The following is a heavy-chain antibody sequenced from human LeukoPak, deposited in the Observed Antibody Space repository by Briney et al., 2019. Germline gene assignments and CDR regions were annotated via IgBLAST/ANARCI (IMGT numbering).Heavy chain of an antibody. CDR2: IYYSGST. CDR3: ARCLRTASFGIAARPCYFDY. J-gene: IGHJ4*02. D-gene: IGHD6-6*01. V-gene: IGHV4-59*01. CDR1: GGSFSSYY. Sequence: SETLSLTCTVSGGSFSSYYWSWIRQPPGKGLEWIGYIYYSGSTNYNPSLKSRVTISVDTSKNQFSLKLSSVPAADTAVYYCARCLRTASFGIAARPCYFDYWGQGTLVTVSS.